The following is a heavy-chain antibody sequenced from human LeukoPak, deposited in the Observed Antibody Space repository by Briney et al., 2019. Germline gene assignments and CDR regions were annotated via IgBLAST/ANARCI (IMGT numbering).Heavy chain of an antibody. CDR3: ARGSGSCWYLR. CDR2: INHSGST. CDR1: GGSFSGYY. D-gene: IGHD6-13*01. Sequence: SETLSLTCAVYGGSFSGYYWSWIRQPPGKGLEWIGEINHSGSTNYNPSLKSRVTISVDTSKNQFSLKLSSVTAADTAVYYCARGSGSCWYLRWGQGTLVTVSS. J-gene: IGHJ4*02. V-gene: IGHV4-34*01.